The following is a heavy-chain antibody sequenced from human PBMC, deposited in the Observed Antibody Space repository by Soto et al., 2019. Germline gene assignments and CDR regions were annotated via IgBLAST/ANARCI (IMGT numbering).Heavy chain of an antibody. Sequence: AASVKVSCKASGYTFTNYYMHWVRQAPGQGLEWMGIINPSGGRTNYAQKFQGRATMTRDTSTSTVYLELSSLRSEDTAVYYCARDLSSYSSGWYDLWGRGTLVTVSS. CDR2: INPSGGRT. CDR3: ARDLSSYSSGWYDL. J-gene: IGHJ2*01. CDR1: GYTFTNYY. D-gene: IGHD6-19*01. V-gene: IGHV1-46*01.